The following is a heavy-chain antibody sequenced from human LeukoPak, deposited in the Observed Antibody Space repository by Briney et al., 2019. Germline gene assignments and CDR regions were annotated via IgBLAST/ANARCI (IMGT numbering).Heavy chain of an antibody. CDR1: GYTFTSYG. CDR3: ARDTDIVVVPAAIRVDY. J-gene: IGHJ4*02. D-gene: IGHD2-2*01. V-gene: IGHV1-18*01. CDR2: ISAYNGVT. Sequence: ASVKVSCKASGYTFTSYGITWVRQAPGQGLEWMGWISAYNGVTKYAQKFQGRVTMTTDTSTSTAYMELRSLRSDDTAVYYCARDTDIVVVPAAIRVDYWGQGTLVTVSS.